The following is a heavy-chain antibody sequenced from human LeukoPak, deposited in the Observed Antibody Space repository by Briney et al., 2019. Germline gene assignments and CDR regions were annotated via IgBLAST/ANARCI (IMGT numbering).Heavy chain of an antibody. CDR1: GYTFTGYY. D-gene: IGHD6-13*01. CDR2: INPNSGGT. Sequence: ASVKVSCKASGYTFTGYYMHWVRQAPGQELEWMGRINPNSGGTNYAQKFQGRVTMTRDTSISTAYMELSRLRSDDTAVYYCARDLPFGTRDFDYWGQGTLVTVSS. CDR3: ARDLPFGTRDFDY. V-gene: IGHV1-2*06. J-gene: IGHJ4*02.